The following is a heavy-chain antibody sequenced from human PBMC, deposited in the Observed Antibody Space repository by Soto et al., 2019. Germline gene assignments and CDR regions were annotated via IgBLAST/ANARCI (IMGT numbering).Heavy chain of an antibody. Sequence: QVHLVESGGGVVQPGRSLRLSCAASGFTFSTFALQWVRQAAGEGLEWVALISHDGRIEKYADSVKGRFTISRDNSKNTVYMQMDRLRLEDTGVYYCAIGGRPDEIRSGGYWFDPWGQVTQVTVSS. CDR2: ISHDGRIE. V-gene: IGHV3-30-3*01. CDR3: AIGGRPDEIRSGGYWFDP. J-gene: IGHJ5*02. D-gene: IGHD1-26*01. CDR1: GFTFSTFA.